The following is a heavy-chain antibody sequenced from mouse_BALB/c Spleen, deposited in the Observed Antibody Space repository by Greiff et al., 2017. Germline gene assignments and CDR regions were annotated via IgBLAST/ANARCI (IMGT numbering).Heavy chain of an antibody. Sequence: EVKLMESGGGLVKPGGSLKLSCAASGFTFSDYYMYWVRQTPEKRLEWVATISDGGSYTYYPDSVKGRFTISRDNAKNNLYLQMSSLKSEDTAMYYCAREDYGSSPWFAYWGQGTLVTVSA. V-gene: IGHV5-4*02. CDR2: ISDGGSYT. CDR1: GFTFSDYY. D-gene: IGHD1-1*01. CDR3: AREDYGSSPWFAY. J-gene: IGHJ3*01.